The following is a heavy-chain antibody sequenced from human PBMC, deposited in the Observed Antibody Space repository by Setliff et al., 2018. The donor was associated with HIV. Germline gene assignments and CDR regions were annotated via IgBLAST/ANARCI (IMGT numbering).Heavy chain of an antibody. D-gene: IGHD5-18*01. CDR2: IHTSGNT. CDR1: GGSVSTGNYY. Sequence: SETLSLTCTVSGGSVSTGNYYWNWIRQPAGEGLEWIGRIHTSGNTNYNPSLKSRVTMSVDTSKNHFSLKLSSVTAADTAVYYCARDLSGYSYGSYYYYMDVWGKGTTVTVSS. J-gene: IGHJ6*03. V-gene: IGHV4-61*02. CDR3: ARDLSGYSYGSYYYYMDV.